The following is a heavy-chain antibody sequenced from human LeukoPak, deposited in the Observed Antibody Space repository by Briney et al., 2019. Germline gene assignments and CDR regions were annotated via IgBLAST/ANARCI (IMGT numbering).Heavy chain of an antibody. Sequence: GGSLRLSCAASGFTFTSYGMHWVRQAPGKGLEWVAVIWSDGTNKYYADSVKGRFAISRDDYNNMVYLQMNSLRAEDTAVYYCAKDVERGFDYTNSLDYWGQGTLVTVSS. J-gene: IGHJ4*02. CDR2: IWSDGTNK. CDR1: GFTFTSYG. V-gene: IGHV3-33*06. CDR3: AKDVERGFDYTNSLDY. D-gene: IGHD4-11*01.